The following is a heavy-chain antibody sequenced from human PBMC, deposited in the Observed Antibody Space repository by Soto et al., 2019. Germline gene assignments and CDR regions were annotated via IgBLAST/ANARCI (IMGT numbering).Heavy chain of an antibody. J-gene: IGHJ4*02. Sequence: EVQLLESGGGLVQRGGSLRLSCAASGFTFGNYAMSWVRQAPGKGLEWVSDISGSGGNTNYADSVKGRFTILRNNSKNTLYRKINSLRVEDTAIYYCAKDSGNRDYPAYGGRGPLVTVSS. CDR3: AKDSGNRDYPAY. V-gene: IGHV3-23*01. CDR1: GFTFGNYA. CDR2: ISGSGGNT. D-gene: IGHD4-17*01.